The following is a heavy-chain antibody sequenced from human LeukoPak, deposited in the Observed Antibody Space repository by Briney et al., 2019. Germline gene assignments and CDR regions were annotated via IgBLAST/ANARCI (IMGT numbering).Heavy chain of an antibody. CDR3: ARESAYSSSWRRFAY. J-gene: IGHJ4*02. Sequence: KVSCKASGGTFSSYAISWVRQAPGQGLEWMGGIIPIFGTANYAQKFQGRVTITADESTSTAYMELSSLRSEDTAVYYCARESAYSSSWRRFAYWGQGTLVTVSS. CDR2: IIPIFGTA. D-gene: IGHD6-13*01. V-gene: IGHV1-69*01. CDR1: GGTFSSYA.